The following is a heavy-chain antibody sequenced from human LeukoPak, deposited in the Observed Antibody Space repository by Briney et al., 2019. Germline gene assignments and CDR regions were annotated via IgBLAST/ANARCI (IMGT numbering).Heavy chain of an antibody. CDR1: GYTFPSYG. J-gene: IGHJ4*02. CDR2: ISAYNGNT. CDR3: ARAGFEGYFDY. Sequence: ASVKVSCKASGYTFPSYGISWVRQAPGQGLEWMGWISAYNGNTNYAQKLQGRVTMSIDTSTSTAYMELRSLRSDDTAVYYCARAGFEGYFDYWGQGTLVTVSS. V-gene: IGHV1-18*04.